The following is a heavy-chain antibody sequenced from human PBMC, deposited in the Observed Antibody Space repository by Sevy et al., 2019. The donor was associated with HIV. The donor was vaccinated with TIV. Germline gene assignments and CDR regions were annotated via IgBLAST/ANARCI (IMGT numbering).Heavy chain of an antibody. CDR2: IKQDGSEK. Sequence: GGSLRLSCAASGFTFSSYWMSWVRQAPGKGLEWVANIKQDGSEKYYVDSVKGRFTISRDNAKNSLYLQMNSLGAEDTAVYYCSREGITTLGVGRPYYYGMDVWGQGTTVTVSS. D-gene: IGHD3-3*01. CDR1: GFTFSSYW. V-gene: IGHV3-7*01. J-gene: IGHJ6*02. CDR3: SREGITTLGVGRPYYYGMDV.